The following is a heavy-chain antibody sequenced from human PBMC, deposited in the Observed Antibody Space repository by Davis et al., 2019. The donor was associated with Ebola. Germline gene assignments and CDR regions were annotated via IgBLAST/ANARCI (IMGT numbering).Heavy chain of an antibody. V-gene: IGHV3-23*01. CDR2: ISGSVDST. CDR3: AGLMRTSGWYSDF. J-gene: IGHJ4*02. D-gene: IGHD6-19*01. Sequence: GESLKIPCSASGFTFSSYAMSWVRQAPGKGLEWVSAISGSVDSTYYADSVKGRFTISRDNSKNTLYLQMNSLRDEDTAVYYCAGLMRTSGWYSDFWGQGALVIVSS. CDR1: GFTFSSYA.